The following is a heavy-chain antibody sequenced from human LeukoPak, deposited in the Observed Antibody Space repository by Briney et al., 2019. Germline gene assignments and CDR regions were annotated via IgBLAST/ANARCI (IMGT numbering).Heavy chain of an antibody. CDR1: GYTFTSYY. Sequence: GASVKVSCKASGYTFTSYYMHWVRQAPGQGLEWMGIINPSGGSTSYAQKFQGRVTMTRDTSTSTVYMELSSLRSEDTAVYYCARAPGSGYSSSWYGIWGQGTLVTVSS. J-gene: IGHJ4*02. D-gene: IGHD6-13*01. CDR2: INPSGGST. CDR3: ARAPGSGYSSSWYGI. V-gene: IGHV1-46*01.